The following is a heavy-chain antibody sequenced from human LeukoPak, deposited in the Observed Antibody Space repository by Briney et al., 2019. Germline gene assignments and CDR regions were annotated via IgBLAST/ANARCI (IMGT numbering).Heavy chain of an antibody. Sequence: LGGSLRLSCAASDFTFSRYSMNWFRQAPGEGLEWVSSISSGGHNIFYGDPVKGRFTISRDNAKNSLYLQMNSLRVEDTAVYYCARHGDGFYHGMDVWGQGTTVTVSS. CDR2: ISSGGHNI. D-gene: IGHD4-17*01. V-gene: IGHV3-21*01. CDR1: DFTFSRYS. CDR3: ARHGDGFYHGMDV. J-gene: IGHJ6*01.